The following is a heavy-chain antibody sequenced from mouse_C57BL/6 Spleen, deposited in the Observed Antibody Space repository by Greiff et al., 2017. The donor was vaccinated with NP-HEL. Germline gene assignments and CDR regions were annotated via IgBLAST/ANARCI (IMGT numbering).Heavy chain of an antibody. CDR2: IHPNSGST. J-gene: IGHJ4*01. CDR3: AHSSGSYAMDY. CDR1: GYTFTSYW. V-gene: IGHV1-64*01. D-gene: IGHD3-2*02. Sequence: VKLQQPGAELVKPGASVKLSCKASGYTFTSYWMHWVKQRPGQGLEWIGMIHPNSGSTNYNEKFKSKATLTVDKSSSTAYMQLSSLTSEDSAVYYCAHSSGSYAMDYWGQGTSVTVSS.